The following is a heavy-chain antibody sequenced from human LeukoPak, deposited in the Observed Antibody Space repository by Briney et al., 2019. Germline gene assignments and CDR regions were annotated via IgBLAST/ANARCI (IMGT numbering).Heavy chain of an antibody. D-gene: IGHD3-3*01. V-gene: IGHV3-48*03. CDR3: ARVGGTGLGGIRSITIFGGNYYYYYYMDV. J-gene: IGHJ6*03. CDR2: ISSSGSTI. Sequence: GGSLRLSCAASGFTFSSYEMNWVRQAPGKGLEWVSYISSSGSTIYYADSVKGRFTISRDNAKNSLYLQMNSLRAEDTAVYYCARVGGTGLGGIRSITIFGGNYYYYYYMDVWGKGTTVTVSS. CDR1: GFTFSSYE.